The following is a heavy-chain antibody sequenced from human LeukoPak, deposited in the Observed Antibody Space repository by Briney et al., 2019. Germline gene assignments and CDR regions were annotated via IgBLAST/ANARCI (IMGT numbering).Heavy chain of an antibody. CDR3: ARDPPYDILTGLMWDY. CDR1: GFTFSSYE. V-gene: IGHV3-48*03. Sequence: PGGSLRLSCAASGFTFSSYEMNWVRQAPGKGLEWVSYISSSGSTIYYADSVKGRFTISRDNAKNSLYLQMNSLRAEDTAVYYCARDPPYDILTGLMWDYWGQGTLVTVPS. J-gene: IGHJ4*02. D-gene: IGHD3-9*01. CDR2: ISSSGSTI.